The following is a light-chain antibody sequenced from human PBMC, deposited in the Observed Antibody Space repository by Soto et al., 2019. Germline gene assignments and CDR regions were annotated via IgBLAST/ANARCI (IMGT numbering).Light chain of an antibody. CDR3: RSYTSSTHV. Sequence: QSVLTQPASVSGSPGQSITISCTGTSSDVGGYNYVSWYQQHPGKAPKLMIYDVSNRPSGVSNRFSGSRSGNTASLTISGLQAEDEADYYCRSYTSSTHVSGTGTKDTVL. V-gene: IGLV2-14*01. J-gene: IGLJ1*01. CDR1: SSDVGGYNY. CDR2: DVS.